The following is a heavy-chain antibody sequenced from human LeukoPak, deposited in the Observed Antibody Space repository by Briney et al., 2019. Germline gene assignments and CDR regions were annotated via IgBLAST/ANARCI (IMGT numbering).Heavy chain of an antibody. D-gene: IGHD3-10*01. Sequence: GGSLRLSCAASGCTFSSYGMHWVRQAPGKGLEWVAVIWYDGSNKYYADSVKGRFTISRDNSKNTLYLQMNSLRAEDTAVYYCARDLERYYGSGSYLDYWGQGTLVTVSS. CDR2: IWYDGSNK. V-gene: IGHV3-33*01. CDR1: GCTFSSYG. CDR3: ARDLERYYGSGSYLDY. J-gene: IGHJ4*02.